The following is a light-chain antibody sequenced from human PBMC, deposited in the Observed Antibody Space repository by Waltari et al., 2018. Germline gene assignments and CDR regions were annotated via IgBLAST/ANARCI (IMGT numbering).Light chain of an antibody. J-gene: IGLJ2*01. CDR2: EVS. V-gene: IGLV2-14*01. CDR1: SSDVGGYNY. CDR3: SSYTSSKGV. Sequence: QSALTQPASVSGSPGQSITISCTGTSSDVGGYNYVSWYQQHPGKAPKLMIYEVSNRPAGVSNRFSGSKSGNTASLPISGLQAEDEADYYCSSYTSSKGVFGGGTKLTVL.